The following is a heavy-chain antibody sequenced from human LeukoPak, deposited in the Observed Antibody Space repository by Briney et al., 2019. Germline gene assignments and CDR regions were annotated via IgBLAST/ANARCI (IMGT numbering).Heavy chain of an antibody. Sequence: PSETLSLTCTVSGGSTTAYYWSWIRQPPGKGLEWIGYTYTSESTNYNPSLKSRVAISVDTSKNQFSLKLSSVTAADTAVYYCTASGTIAARLHYYYYMDVWGTGTTVTVSS. J-gene: IGHJ6*03. V-gene: IGHV4-4*09. D-gene: IGHD6-6*01. CDR3: TASGTIAARLHYYYYMDV. CDR1: GGSTTAYY. CDR2: TYTSEST.